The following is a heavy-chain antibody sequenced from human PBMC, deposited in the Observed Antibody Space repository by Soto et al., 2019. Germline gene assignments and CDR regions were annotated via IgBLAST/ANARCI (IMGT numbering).Heavy chain of an antibody. Sequence: QVQLVESGGGVVQPGRSLRLSCAASGFTFSSYAMHWVRQPPGKGLEWVAVISYDGSNKYYADSVKGRFTISRDNSKNTLYLQMNSMRAEDTAVYYCARPYSSSWYWFDYWGQGTLVTVSS. CDR2: ISYDGSNK. V-gene: IGHV3-30-3*01. CDR3: ARPYSSSWYWFDY. J-gene: IGHJ4*02. D-gene: IGHD6-13*01. CDR1: GFTFSSYA.